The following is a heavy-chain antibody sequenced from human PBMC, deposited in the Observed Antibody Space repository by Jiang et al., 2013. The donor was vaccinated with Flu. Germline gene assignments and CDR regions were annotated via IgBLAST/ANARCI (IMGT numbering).Heavy chain of an antibody. V-gene: IGHV4-59*01. Sequence: PGLVKPSETLSLTCTVSGGSISSYYWSWIRQPPGKGLEWIGYIYYSGSTNYNPSLKSRVTISVDTSKNQFSLKLSSVTAADTAVYYCARAYYYDSSGYYYDYFDYWGQGTLVTVSS. CDR2: IYYSGST. CDR3: ARAYYYDSSGYYYDYFDY. CDR1: GGSISSYY. D-gene: IGHD3-22*01. J-gene: IGHJ4*02.